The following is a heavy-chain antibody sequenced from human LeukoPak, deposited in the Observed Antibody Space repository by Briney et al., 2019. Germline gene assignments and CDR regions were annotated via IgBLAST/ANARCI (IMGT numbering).Heavy chain of an antibody. CDR1: GFTVSSNS. CDR3: AKYVWDSSGYFHYFDY. Sequence: GGSLRLSCTVSGFTVSSNSMSWVRQAPGKGLEWVSGIVGSGVTTYYADSVKGRFTISRDNSKNTLYLQMNSLRAEDTAVYYCAKYVWDSSGYFHYFDYWGQGTLVTVSS. CDR2: IVGSGVTT. D-gene: IGHD3-22*01. V-gene: IGHV3-23*01. J-gene: IGHJ4*02.